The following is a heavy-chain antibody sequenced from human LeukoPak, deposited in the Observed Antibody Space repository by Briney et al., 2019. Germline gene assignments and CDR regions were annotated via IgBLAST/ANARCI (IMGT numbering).Heavy chain of an antibody. CDR2: ISSSSSTI. CDR3: ARDYGNDYGDYDIDY. J-gene: IGHJ4*02. Sequence: PGGSLRLSCADPGFTFSSYSMNWVRQAPGKGLEWVSYISSSSSTIYYADSVKGRFTISRDNAKNSLYLQMNSLRAEDTAAYYCARDYGNDYGDYDIDYWGQGTLVTVSS. D-gene: IGHD4-17*01. CDR1: GFTFSSYS. V-gene: IGHV3-48*01.